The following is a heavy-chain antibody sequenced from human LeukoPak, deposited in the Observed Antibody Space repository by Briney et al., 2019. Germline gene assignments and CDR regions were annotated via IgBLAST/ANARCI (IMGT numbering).Heavy chain of an antibody. V-gene: IGHV3-7*01. Sequence: GGSLRLSCAASGFTFSSYWMSWVRQAPGKGLEWVANIKQDGSEKYYVDSVKGRFTISRDNAKNSLYLQMNSLRAEDTAVYYCARFGGYYVRYFDYWGQGTRVTVSS. CDR2: IKQDGSEK. J-gene: IGHJ4*02. CDR1: GFTFSSYW. CDR3: ARFGGYYVRYFDY. D-gene: IGHD3-22*01.